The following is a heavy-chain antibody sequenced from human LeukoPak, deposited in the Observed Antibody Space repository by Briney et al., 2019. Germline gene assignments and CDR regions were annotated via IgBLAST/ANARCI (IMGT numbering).Heavy chain of an antibody. CDR2: INAGNGDT. CDR3: ARGPWSAHRMEYYFDS. D-gene: IGHD3-3*01. J-gene: IGHJ4*02. CDR1: GYTFTNYA. V-gene: IGHV1-3*01. Sequence: ASVKVSCKASGYTFTNYAVNWLRQAPGQRLEWMGWINAGNGDTKSSQNYQARVTITRDASASTAYMELSSLTSEDTAVYFCARGPWSAHRMEYYFDSWGQGTLVTVSS.